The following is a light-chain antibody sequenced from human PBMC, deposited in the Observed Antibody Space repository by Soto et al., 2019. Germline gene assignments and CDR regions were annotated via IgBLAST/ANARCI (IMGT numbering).Light chain of an antibody. CDR1: QSVSSSY. V-gene: IGKV3-20*01. Sequence: EIVLTQSPGTLSLSPGERATLSCRASQSVSSSYLAWYQQKPGQAPRLLIYGASSRATGIPDRFSGSGSGTDFTLTISILEPEDFSVYYCQQYVSSPLFTFGPGTKVDIK. J-gene: IGKJ3*01. CDR2: GAS. CDR3: QQYVSSPLFT.